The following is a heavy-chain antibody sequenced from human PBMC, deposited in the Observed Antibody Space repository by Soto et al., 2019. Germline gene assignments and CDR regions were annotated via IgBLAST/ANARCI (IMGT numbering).Heavy chain of an antibody. Sequence: QVQLQESGPGLVKPSETLSLTCTVSGGSISSYYWSWIRQPPGKGLEWIGYIYYSGSTNYNPSPKSRVTISVDTPKNQFSLKLSSVTAADTAVYYCARVGIAAAGRGYFDYWGQGTLVTVSS. CDR1: GGSISSYY. CDR2: IYYSGST. J-gene: IGHJ4*02. CDR3: ARVGIAAAGRGYFDY. D-gene: IGHD6-13*01. V-gene: IGHV4-59*01.